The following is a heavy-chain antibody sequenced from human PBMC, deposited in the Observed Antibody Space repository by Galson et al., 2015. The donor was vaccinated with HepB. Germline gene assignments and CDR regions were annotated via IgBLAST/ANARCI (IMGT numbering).Heavy chain of an antibody. Sequence: SLRLSCAASGVTFSSSAMNWVRQAPGKGLEWVSTIDISGGRANYADSVKGRFTISRDNSKNTLSLQMNSLRVEDTALYYCVKDYSNYIGAMDVWGQGTTVTVSS. V-gene: IGHV3-23*01. CDR3: VKDYSNYIGAMDV. D-gene: IGHD4-11*01. J-gene: IGHJ6*02. CDR1: GVTFSSSA. CDR2: IDISGGRA.